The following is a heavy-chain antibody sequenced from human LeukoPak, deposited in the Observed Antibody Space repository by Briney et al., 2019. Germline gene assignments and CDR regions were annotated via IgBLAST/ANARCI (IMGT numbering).Heavy chain of an antibody. Sequence: GGSLRLSCAVSGFTFSSYAMNWVRQAPGKGLEWVSGISGSGGSTYYADSVKGRFTISRDNSKNTLYLQMNSLRAEDTAVYYCAKLDADIVVVPAASDPWGQGTLVTVSS. J-gene: IGHJ5*02. CDR3: AKLDADIVVVPAASDP. D-gene: IGHD2-2*01. V-gene: IGHV3-23*01. CDR1: GFTFSSYA. CDR2: ISGSGGST.